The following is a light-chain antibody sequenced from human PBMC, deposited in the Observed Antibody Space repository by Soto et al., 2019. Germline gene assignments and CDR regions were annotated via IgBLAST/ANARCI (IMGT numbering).Light chain of an antibody. CDR3: QQYNSYPWT. J-gene: IGKJ1*01. CDR2: DAS. Sequence: DIQMTQSPSTLSASVGDRVTITCRASQSISSWLAWYQQKPGKAPKLLIYDASSLESGVPSRVSGSGSGTEFTLTISSLPPDDVATYYCQQYNSYPWTFGQGTKVEIK. V-gene: IGKV1-5*01. CDR1: QSISSW.